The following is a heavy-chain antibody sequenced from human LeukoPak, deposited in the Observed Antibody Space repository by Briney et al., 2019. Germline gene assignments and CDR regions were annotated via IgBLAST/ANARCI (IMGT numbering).Heavy chain of an antibody. D-gene: IGHD5-24*01. CDR1: GYSFTSYW. J-gene: IGHJ3*02. Sequence: GESLKISCKGSGYSFTSYWIGWVRQMPGKGLEWMGIIYPGDSDTRYSPSFQGQVTISADKSISTAYLQWSSLKASDTAMYYCARLRDGYNYRRDAFDIWGQGTMVTVSS. CDR2: IYPGDSDT. CDR3: ARLRDGYNYRRDAFDI. V-gene: IGHV5-51*01.